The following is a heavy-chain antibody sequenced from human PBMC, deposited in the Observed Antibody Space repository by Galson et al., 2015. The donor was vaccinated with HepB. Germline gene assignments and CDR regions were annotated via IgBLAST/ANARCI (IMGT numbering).Heavy chain of an antibody. CDR2: ISDSGST. J-gene: IGHJ3*02. V-gene: IGHV4-39*07. Sequence: ETLSLTCTVSGGSISSSTYDWGWIRQPPGKGLEWIGSISDSGSTNYNPSLKSRVTMSVDTSNNQFSLKLTSVTAADTAVYYCARDTGQQWLSPTPMCAFDIWGQETMVTVSS. CDR3: ARDTGQQWLSPTPMCAFDI. CDR1: GGSISSSTYD. D-gene: IGHD6-19*01.